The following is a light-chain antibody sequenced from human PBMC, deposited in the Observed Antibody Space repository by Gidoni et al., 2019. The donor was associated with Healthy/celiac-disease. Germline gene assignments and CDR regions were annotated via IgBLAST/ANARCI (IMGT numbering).Light chain of an antibody. Sequence: EIVLTQSPGTMSLSPGERATLSCRASQSVSSSYLAWYQQKPCQAPRLPIYGASIRATGIPDRFSGSGSGTDFTLTISRLEPEDFAVYYCQQYGSSPYTFGQGTKLEIK. CDR3: QQYGSSPYT. J-gene: IGKJ2*01. V-gene: IGKV3-20*01. CDR2: GAS. CDR1: QSVSSSY.